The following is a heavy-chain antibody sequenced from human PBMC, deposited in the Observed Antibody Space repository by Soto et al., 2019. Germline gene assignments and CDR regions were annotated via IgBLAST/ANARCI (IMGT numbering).Heavy chain of an antibody. J-gene: IGHJ4*02. Sequence: QVQLVESGGGVVQPGKSLRLSCSVSGFTLNTYSMHWVRQAPGKGIEWVAVVSFDGVNKHYRDSVKGRFTISRDIAKNMLYLQMTSLRLEDTALYYCARDPDLIEAAGKYFDYWGQGTLVTVSS. CDR1: GFTLNTYS. CDR2: VSFDGVNK. V-gene: IGHV3-30*10. D-gene: IGHD6-13*01. CDR3: ARDPDLIEAAGKYFDY.